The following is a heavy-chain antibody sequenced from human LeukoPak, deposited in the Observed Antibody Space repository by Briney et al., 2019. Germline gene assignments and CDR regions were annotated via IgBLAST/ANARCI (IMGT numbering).Heavy chain of an antibody. J-gene: IGHJ4*02. D-gene: IGHD1-7*01. V-gene: IGHV3-30-3*01. CDR2: ISYDGSNK. CDR1: GFTFSSYA. Sequence: GRSLRLSCAASGFTFSSYAMHWVRQAPGKGLEWVAVISYDGSNKYYADSVKGRFTISRDNSKNTLYLQMNSLRAEDTAVYYCARGRNYNGYWGQGTLVTVSS. CDR3: ARGRNYNGY.